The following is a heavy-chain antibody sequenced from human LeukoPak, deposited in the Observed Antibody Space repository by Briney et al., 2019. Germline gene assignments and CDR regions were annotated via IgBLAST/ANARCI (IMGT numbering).Heavy chain of an antibody. CDR2: INHSGST. CDR3: ARLSIYGSGRLGY. V-gene: IGHV4-34*01. Sequence: SETLSLTCAVYGGSFSGYYWSWIRQPPGKGLEWIGEINHSGSTNYNPSLKSRVTISVDTSKNQFSLKLSSVTAADTAVYYCARLSIYGSGRLGYWGQGTLVTVSS. CDR1: GGSFSGYY. J-gene: IGHJ4*02. D-gene: IGHD3-10*01.